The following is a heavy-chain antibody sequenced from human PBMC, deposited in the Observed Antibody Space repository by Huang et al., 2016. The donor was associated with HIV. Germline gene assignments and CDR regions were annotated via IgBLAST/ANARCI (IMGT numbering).Heavy chain of an antibody. V-gene: IGHV1-2*02. CDR2: IKTKSGGT. Sequence: QLHLVQSGAEVKKPGASVKVSCQASGYSFTGYYMHWVRQAPGQGLEWMGWIKTKSGGTNYAQKFQGRVTMTRDTSVNTAYMEVTELKSDDTAVYYCARAPPDVWGQGTTVTVSS. J-gene: IGHJ6*02. CDR1: GYSFTGYY. CDR3: ARAPPDV.